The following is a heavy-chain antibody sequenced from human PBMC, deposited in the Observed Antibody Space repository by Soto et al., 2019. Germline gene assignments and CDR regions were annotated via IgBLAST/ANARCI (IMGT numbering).Heavy chain of an antibody. CDR3: ARFRNYDSSGYYPFWYYYGMDV. J-gene: IGHJ6*02. CDR2: ISAYNGNT. D-gene: IGHD3-22*01. CDR1: GDTFTSYG. V-gene: IGHV1-18*01. Sequence: SVKVSCKASGDTFTSYGISWVRQAPGQGLEWMGWISAYNGNTNYAQKLQGRVTMTTDTSTSTAYMELRSLRSDDTAVYYCARFRNYDSSGYYPFWYYYGMDVWGQGTTVTVSS.